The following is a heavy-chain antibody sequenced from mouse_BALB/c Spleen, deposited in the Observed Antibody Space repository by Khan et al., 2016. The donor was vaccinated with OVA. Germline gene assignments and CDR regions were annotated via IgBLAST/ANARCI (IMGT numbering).Heavy chain of an antibody. CDR3: AIPPWFAY. CDR1: GYTFTSYW. Sequence: QVQLQQPGAELVRPGASVKLSCKASGYTFTSYWMNWVKQRPGQGLEWIGMIDPSDSETHYNQMFKDKAKLTVDKSSRTAYMQLSSLTSEVSAVYYCAIPPWFAYWGQGTLVTVSA. CDR2: IDPSDSET. J-gene: IGHJ3*01. V-gene: IGHV1-61*01.